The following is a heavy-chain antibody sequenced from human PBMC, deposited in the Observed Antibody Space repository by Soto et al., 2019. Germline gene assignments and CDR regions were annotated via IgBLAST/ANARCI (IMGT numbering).Heavy chain of an antibody. CDR1: GYTFSTYY. V-gene: IGHV1-46*01. J-gene: IGHJ4*02. Sequence: ASVKVSCKASGYTFSTYYTHWVRQAPGQGYEWMGIINPSGGSTTYAQKFQGRVTMTRDTSTTTVYMELSSLKSEDTAVYYCARYDYNGYYFYYWGQGTLVPVSS. CDR3: ARYDYNGYYFYY. CDR2: INPSGGST. D-gene: IGHD4-4*01.